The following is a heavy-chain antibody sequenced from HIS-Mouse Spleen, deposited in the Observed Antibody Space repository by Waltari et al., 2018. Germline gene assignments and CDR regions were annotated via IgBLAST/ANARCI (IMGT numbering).Heavy chain of an antibody. Sequence: QLQLQESGPGLVKPSETLSLTCTVSGGSISSSSYYWGWIRQPPGKGLGWIGSIYYSGSTYYTPSLKSRVTISVDTSKNQCSRKMSSVTAADTAVYYCAREIPYSSSWYDWYFDLWGRGTLVTVSS. D-gene: IGHD6-13*01. CDR1: GGSISSSSYY. V-gene: IGHV4-39*07. J-gene: IGHJ2*01. CDR2: IYYSGST. CDR3: AREIPYSSSWYDWYFDL.